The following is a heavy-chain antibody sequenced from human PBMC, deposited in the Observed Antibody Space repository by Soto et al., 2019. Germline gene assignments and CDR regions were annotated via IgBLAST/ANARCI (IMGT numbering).Heavy chain of an antibody. CDR1: GGTFSSYT. D-gene: IGHD4-17*01. CDR2: IIPILGIA. V-gene: IGHV1-69*04. J-gene: IGHJ5*02. CDR3: ARDLFCDYGDYDFLFDP. Sequence: SVKVSCKASGGTFSSYTISWVRHAPGQGLEWKGRIIPILGIANYAQKFQGRVTITADKSTSTAYMELSSLRSEDTAVYYFARDLFCDYGDYDFLFDPWGQGTLVTVSS.